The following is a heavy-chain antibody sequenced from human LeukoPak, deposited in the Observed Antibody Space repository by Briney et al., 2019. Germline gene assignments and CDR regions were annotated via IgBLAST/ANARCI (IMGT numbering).Heavy chain of an antibody. CDR2: MNPNNGNK. V-gene: IGHV1-8*03. CDR1: GYTFTSYD. CDR3: ARVGHYYGSGSSYTYYYYYMDV. D-gene: IGHD3-10*01. Sequence: ASVKVSCXASGYTFTSYDINWVRQATGQGLEWMGWMNPNNGNKAYAQKFQGRVTITRNTSISTAYMELSSLRSEDTALYYCARVGHYYGSGSSYTYYYYYMDVWGKGTAVTVSS. J-gene: IGHJ6*03.